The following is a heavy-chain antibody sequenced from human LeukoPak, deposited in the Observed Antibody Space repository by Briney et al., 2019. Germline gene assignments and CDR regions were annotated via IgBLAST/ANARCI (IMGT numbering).Heavy chain of an antibody. J-gene: IGHJ5*02. Sequence: GASVKVSCKASGYTFTGYYMHWVRQAPGQGLEWMGWINPNSGGTNYAQKFQGRVTMTRDTSISTAYMELSRLRSDDTAVYYCARLIAAAGTNWFDPWGQGTLVTVSS. V-gene: IGHV1-2*02. D-gene: IGHD6-13*01. CDR2: INPNSGGT. CDR3: ARLIAAAGTNWFDP. CDR1: GYTFTGYY.